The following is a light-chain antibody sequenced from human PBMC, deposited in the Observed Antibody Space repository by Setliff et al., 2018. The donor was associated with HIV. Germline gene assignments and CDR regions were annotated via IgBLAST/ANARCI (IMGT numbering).Light chain of an antibody. Sequence: QSALTQPPSVSGSPGQSIIISCTGTTSDIGSYNRVSWYQQRPGTAPKLIIYEVINRPSGVSNRFSASKSGNTASLTISGLQAEDEADYYCSSFTSSGTYVFGTGTRSPS. CDR3: SSFTSSGTYV. J-gene: IGLJ1*01. CDR2: EVI. CDR1: TSDIGSYNR. V-gene: IGLV2-14*02.